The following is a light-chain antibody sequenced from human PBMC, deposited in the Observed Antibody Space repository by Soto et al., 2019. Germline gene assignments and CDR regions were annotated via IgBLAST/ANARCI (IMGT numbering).Light chain of an antibody. CDR1: SRDVGGYNY. Sequence: QSVLTQPASVSGSPGQSITISCTGTSRDVGGYNYVSWYQQHPGKAPKLMIYEVNYRPSGVSNRFSGSKSGNTDSLTISGLQAEVEADYYCSAYTSSSSHYVFGTGTKVTVL. CDR3: SAYTSSSSHYV. J-gene: IGLJ1*01. CDR2: EVN. V-gene: IGLV2-14*01.